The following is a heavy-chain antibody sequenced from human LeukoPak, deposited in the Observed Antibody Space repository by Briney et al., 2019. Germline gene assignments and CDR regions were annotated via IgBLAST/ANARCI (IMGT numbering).Heavy chain of an antibody. V-gene: IGHV4-39*01. D-gene: IGHD2-2*01. Sequence: SETLSLTCTVSGGSISSSSYYWGWIRQPPGKGLEWIGSIYYSGSTYYNPSLKSRVTISVDTSKNQFSLKLSSVTAADTAVYYCARVPWGYYFDNWGQGTLVTVSS. J-gene: IGHJ4*02. CDR2: IYYSGST. CDR3: ARVPWGYYFDN. CDR1: GGSISSSSYY.